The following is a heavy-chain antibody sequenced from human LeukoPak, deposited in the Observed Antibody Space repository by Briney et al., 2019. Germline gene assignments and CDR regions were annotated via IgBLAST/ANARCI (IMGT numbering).Heavy chain of an antibody. CDR3: ARGAAKHDILTGPFDY. J-gene: IGHJ4*02. Sequence: PSENLSLTCTVYAGSFSDYYWNWIRQSPGKGLEWIEEINYSGSTNYNPSLKSRVTISLDTSNNQFSLKLSSVTAADTAVYYCARGAAKHDILTGPFDYWGQGTLVTVSS. CDR1: AGSFSDYY. V-gene: IGHV4-34*01. CDR2: INYSGST. D-gene: IGHD3-9*01.